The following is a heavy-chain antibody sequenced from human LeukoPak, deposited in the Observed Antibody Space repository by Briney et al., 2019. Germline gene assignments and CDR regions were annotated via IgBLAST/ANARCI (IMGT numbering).Heavy chain of an antibody. D-gene: IGHD1-26*01. Sequence: PGGSLRLSWAASGFTFSSNSMNWGRQAPGKGLEWVSSISSSSSYIYYADSVKGRFTISRDNAKNSLYLQMNSLRAEDTAVYYCARDSAQGSYPGDWGQGTLVTVSS. CDR3: ARDSAQGSYPGD. CDR2: ISSSSSYI. CDR1: GFTFSSNS. V-gene: IGHV3-21*01. J-gene: IGHJ4*02.